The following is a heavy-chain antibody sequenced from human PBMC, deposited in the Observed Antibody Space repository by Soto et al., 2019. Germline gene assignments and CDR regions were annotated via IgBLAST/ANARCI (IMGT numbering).Heavy chain of an antibody. V-gene: IGHV4-59*12. Sequence: QVQLQESGPGLVKPSETLSLTCTVSGGSISTYYWDWLRQSPEKGLEWIGYTHYSGNTNYHPSLRRRVTISLDTSRNQFSLILSAVTAADTAIYYCARHTLTVRSGFDNWGQGALVTVSS. CDR3: ARHTLTVRSGFDN. J-gene: IGHJ4*02. CDR1: GGSISTYY. D-gene: IGHD4-17*01. CDR2: THYSGNT.